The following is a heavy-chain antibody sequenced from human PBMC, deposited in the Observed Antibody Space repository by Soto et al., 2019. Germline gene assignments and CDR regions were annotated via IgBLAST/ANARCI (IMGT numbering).Heavy chain of an antibody. J-gene: IGHJ4*02. Sequence: PGGPLRLSCAASGFTFSSYEMNWVRQAPGKGLEWVSYISSSGSTIYYADSVKGRFTISRDNAKNSLYLQMNSLRAEDTAVYYCARDQLELKDGGFDYWGQGTLVTVSS. D-gene: IGHD1-7*01. CDR3: ARDQLELKDGGFDY. CDR1: GFTFSSYE. V-gene: IGHV3-48*03. CDR2: ISSSGSTI.